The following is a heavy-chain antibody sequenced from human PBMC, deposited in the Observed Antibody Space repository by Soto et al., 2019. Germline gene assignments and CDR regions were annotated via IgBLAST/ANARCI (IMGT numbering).Heavy chain of an antibody. CDR1: GFTFSSYG. Sequence: QVQLVESGGGVVQPGRSLRLSCAASGFTFSSYGMHWVRQAPGKGLEWVAVISYDGSNKYYADSVKGRFTISRDNSKNTLYLQMNSRRAEDTAVYYCAKKSAVTTSLMGGMDVWGQGTTVTVSS. CDR2: ISYDGSNK. CDR3: AKKSAVTTSLMGGMDV. J-gene: IGHJ6*02. V-gene: IGHV3-30*18. D-gene: IGHD4-17*01.